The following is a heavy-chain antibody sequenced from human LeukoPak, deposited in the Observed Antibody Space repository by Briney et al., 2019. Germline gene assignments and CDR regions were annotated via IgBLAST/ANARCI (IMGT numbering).Heavy chain of an antibody. CDR2: IIPIFDTA. J-gene: IGHJ5*02. D-gene: IGHD3-10*01. CDR1: GGTFSSYA. Sequence: GSSVKVSCKASGGTFSSYAISWLRQAPGQGLEWMGGIIPIFDTANYAQKFQGRVTITADESTSTAYMELSSLRSEDTAVYYCASVSMVRGVMRKRFWFDPWGQGTLVTVSS. CDR3: ASVSMVRGVMRKRFWFDP. V-gene: IGHV1-69*01.